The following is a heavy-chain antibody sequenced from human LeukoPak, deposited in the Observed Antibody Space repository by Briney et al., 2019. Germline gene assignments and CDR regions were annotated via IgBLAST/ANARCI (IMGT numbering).Heavy chain of an antibody. CDR1: GFTFSDFS. J-gene: IGHJ4*02. V-gene: IGHV3-11*05. CDR3: ARDVIR. CDR2: ITSTSRYT. D-gene: IGHD2/OR15-2a*01. Sequence: GGSLRLSCAASGFTFSDFSMYWFRQAPGKGLEWISYITSTSRYTSYADSVKGRFTISRDNAKNSLYLQMNGLRTEDTAVYYCARDVIRGGQGTLVTVSS.